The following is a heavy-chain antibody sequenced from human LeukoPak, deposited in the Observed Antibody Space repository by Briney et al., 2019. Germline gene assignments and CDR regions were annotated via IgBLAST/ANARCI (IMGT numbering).Heavy chain of an antibody. CDR2: INPSGGST. CDR1: GGTFSSYA. J-gene: IGHJ2*01. D-gene: IGHD1-14*01. Sequence: ASVKVSCKASGGTFSSYAISWVRQAPGQGLEWMGIINPSGGSTSYAQKFQGRVTMTRDTSTSTVYMELSSLRSEDTAVYYCARGDSEPNWYFDLWGRGTLVTVSS. CDR3: ARGDSEPNWYFDL. V-gene: IGHV1-46*01.